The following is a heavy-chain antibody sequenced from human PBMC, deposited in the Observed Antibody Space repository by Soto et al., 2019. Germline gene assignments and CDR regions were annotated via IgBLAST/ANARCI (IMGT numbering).Heavy chain of an antibody. CDR3: ARGVSAGVDY. CDR2: MQPSTGRT. V-gene: IGHV1-8*01. CDR1: GYSFTSLD. J-gene: IGHJ4*02. Sequence: QVPLVQSGAEVREPGASVKVSCKASGYSFTSLDINWVRQTAGQGLEWMGWMQPSTGRTGYAQKFQGRVTMTGDTSINTAYMELTTLTSDDTAFYYCARGVSAGVDYWGQGTLVTVSS. D-gene: IGHD1-26*01.